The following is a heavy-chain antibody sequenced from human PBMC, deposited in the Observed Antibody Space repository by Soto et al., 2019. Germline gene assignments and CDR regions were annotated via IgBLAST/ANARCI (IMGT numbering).Heavy chain of an antibody. CDR1: GYTFTNYY. CDR3: ARDRVDCSGGNCWRSVEDT. V-gene: IGHV1-46*01. J-gene: IGHJ5*02. CDR2: IDPSCGGT. D-gene: IGHD2-15*01. Sequence: QVQLVQSGAELKKPGDSVKVSCKASGYTFTNYYMHWVRQAPGQGLEWMGIIDPSCGGTSYAQKYQGSLTLPRDTSTSTVYMELSSLKSEDTAVYYCARDRVDCSGGNCWRSVEDTWCQVTLVTVSS.